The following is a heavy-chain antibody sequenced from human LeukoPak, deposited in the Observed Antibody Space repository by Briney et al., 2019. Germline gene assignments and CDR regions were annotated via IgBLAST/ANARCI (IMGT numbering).Heavy chain of an antibody. CDR2: MNPNRGNT. Sequence: GASVKVSCKASGYTFTSYDINWVRQAAGQGLEWMGYMNPNRGNTGYAQKFQGRITMTTDTSKSTAYMELSSLTSEDTAVYFCAREFRHEDYWGQGTLVTVSS. CDR3: AREFRHEDY. V-gene: IGHV1-8*02. CDR1: GYTFTSYD. J-gene: IGHJ4*02.